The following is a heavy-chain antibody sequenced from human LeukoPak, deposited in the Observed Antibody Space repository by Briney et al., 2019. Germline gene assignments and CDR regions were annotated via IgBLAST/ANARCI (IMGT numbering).Heavy chain of an antibody. CDR1: GSPFSSLA. D-gene: IGHD5-12*01. CDR2: ITGSSSSI. V-gene: IGHV3-48*01. J-gene: IGHJ4*02. CDR3: AIRKSGNAIDY. Sequence: GSLRLSFAASGSPFSSLAMTWVRPAPGKGLEWVSYITGSSSSIYYADSVKGRFTISRDNSKNTLYLLMNSLRAEDTAVYYCAIRKSGNAIDYWGQGTLVTVSS.